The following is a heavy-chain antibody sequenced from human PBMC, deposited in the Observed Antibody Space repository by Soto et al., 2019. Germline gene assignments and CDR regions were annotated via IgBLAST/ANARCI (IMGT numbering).Heavy chain of an antibody. V-gene: IGHV5-51*01. D-gene: IGHD4-17*01. Sequence: ELLKVSLKGSGHSFASYWIGWVRQMPGKGLEWMGIIYPGDSDTRYSPSFQGQVTISADKSISTAYLQWSSLMASDTAMYYCARHGGYGDAYFDDWGQGTLVTVSS. CDR1: GHSFASYW. CDR3: ARHGGYGDAYFDD. J-gene: IGHJ4*02. CDR2: IYPGDSDT.